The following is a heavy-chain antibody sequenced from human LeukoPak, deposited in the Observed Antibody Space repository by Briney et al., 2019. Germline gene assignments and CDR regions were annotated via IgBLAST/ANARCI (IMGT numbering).Heavy chain of an antibody. J-gene: IGHJ3*02. CDR2: IYHSGST. CDR1: GYSISSGYY. D-gene: IGHD1-26*01. CDR3: AKAIQSGSDWELMVAFDI. V-gene: IGHV4-38-2*02. Sequence: SETLSLTCIVSGYSISSGYYWGWIRQPPGKGLEWIGSIYHSGSTNYNPSLKGRVTISVDTSKNQFSLKLSSVTAADTAVYYCAKAIQSGSDWELMVAFDIWGQGTMVTVSS.